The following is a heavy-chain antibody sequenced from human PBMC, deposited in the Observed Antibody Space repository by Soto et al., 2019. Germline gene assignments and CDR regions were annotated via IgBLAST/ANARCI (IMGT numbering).Heavy chain of an antibody. Sequence: GGSLRLSCAASGFTFSSYWMHWVRQAPGKGLVWVSRINSDGSSTSYADSVKGRFTISKDNAKNTLYLQMNSLRAEDTAVYYCARDLRQGYCSGGSCYAWRDYYYGMDVWGQGTTVTVSS. V-gene: IGHV3-74*01. CDR1: GFTFSSYW. D-gene: IGHD2-15*01. J-gene: IGHJ6*02. CDR2: INSDGSST. CDR3: ARDLRQGYCSGGSCYAWRDYYYGMDV.